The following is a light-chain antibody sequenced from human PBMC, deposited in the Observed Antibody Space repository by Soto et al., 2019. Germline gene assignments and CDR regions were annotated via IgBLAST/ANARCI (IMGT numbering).Light chain of an antibody. CDR2: EVS. Sequence: QSALTQPASVSGSPGQSITISCTGTSSDVGGYNYVSWYQHHPGKVPKLMIYEVSNRPSGVSNRFSGSKSGNTASLTISGVQGEGEGDYYCNSYTSSSTVVFGGGTKLTVL. J-gene: IGLJ2*01. CDR3: NSYTSSSTVV. CDR1: SSDVGGYNY. V-gene: IGLV2-14*01.